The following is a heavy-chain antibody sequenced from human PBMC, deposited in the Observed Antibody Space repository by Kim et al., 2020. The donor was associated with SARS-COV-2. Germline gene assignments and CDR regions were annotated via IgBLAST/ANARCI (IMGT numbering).Heavy chain of an antibody. D-gene: IGHD6-13*01. CDR1: GFTFSSYG. J-gene: IGHJ4*02. CDR2: IWYDGSNK. V-gene: IGHV3-33*01. CDR3: AREVGSSWYEAFVY. Sequence: GGSLRLSCAASGFTFSSYGMHWVRQAPGKGLEWVAVIWYDGSNKYYADSVKGRFTISRYNSKNTLYLQMNSLRAEDTAVYYCAREVGSSWYEAFVYWGQGTLVTVSS.